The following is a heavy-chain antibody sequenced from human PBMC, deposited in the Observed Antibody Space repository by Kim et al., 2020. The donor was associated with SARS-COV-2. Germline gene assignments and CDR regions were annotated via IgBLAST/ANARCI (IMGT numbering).Heavy chain of an antibody. CDR1: GYSFTSYW. CDR2: IYPGDSDT. CDR3: ATRYCSSTSCYERAPKGAFDI. Sequence: GESLKISCKGSGYSFTSYWIGWVRQMPGKGLEWMGIIYPGDSDTRYSPSFQGQVTISADKSISTAYLQWSSLKASDTAMYYCATRYCSSTSCYERAPKGAFDICGQGTMVTVSS. D-gene: IGHD2-2*01. J-gene: IGHJ3*02. V-gene: IGHV5-51*01.